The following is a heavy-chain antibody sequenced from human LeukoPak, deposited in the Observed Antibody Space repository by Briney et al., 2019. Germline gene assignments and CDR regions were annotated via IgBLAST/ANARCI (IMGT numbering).Heavy chain of an antibody. Sequence: GGSLRLSCVGSGFTFNSNWMSWVRQAPGKGLEWVANIKQDGSEKYYADSVKGRFTISRDNAKNSLSLQMNSLRAEDTAVYYCARDKYYDRYFDSWGQGTLVTVSS. CDR2: IKQDGSEK. D-gene: IGHD3-22*01. V-gene: IGHV3-7*01. CDR3: ARDKYYDRYFDS. CDR1: GFTFNSNW. J-gene: IGHJ4*02.